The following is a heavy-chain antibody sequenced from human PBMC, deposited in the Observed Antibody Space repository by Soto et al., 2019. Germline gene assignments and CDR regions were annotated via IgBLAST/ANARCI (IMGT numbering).Heavy chain of an antibody. V-gene: IGHV4-34*01. Sequence: SETLSLTCAVYGGSFSGYYWSWIRQPPGKGLEWIGEINHSGSTNYNPSLKSRVTISVDTSKNRFSLRLSSVTAADTAGYYCARGRLCSSTSCPSDYYYMDVWGKGTTVTVSS. CDR3: ARGRLCSSTSCPSDYYYMDV. J-gene: IGHJ6*03. CDR2: INHSGST. CDR1: GGSFSGYY. D-gene: IGHD2-2*01.